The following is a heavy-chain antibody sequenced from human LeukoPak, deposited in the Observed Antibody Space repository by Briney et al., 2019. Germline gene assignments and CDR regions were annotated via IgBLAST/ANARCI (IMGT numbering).Heavy chain of an antibody. CDR1: GYTFTSYG. J-gene: IGHJ4*02. Sequence: ASVKVSCKASGYTFTSYGISWVRQAPGQGLEWMGRISAYNGNTNYAQKLQGRVTMTTDTSTSTAYMELRSLRSDDTAVYYCAREPLSLWFGEPSSLYFDYWGQGTLVTVSS. V-gene: IGHV1-18*01. D-gene: IGHD3-10*01. CDR3: AREPLSLWFGEPSSLYFDY. CDR2: ISAYNGNT.